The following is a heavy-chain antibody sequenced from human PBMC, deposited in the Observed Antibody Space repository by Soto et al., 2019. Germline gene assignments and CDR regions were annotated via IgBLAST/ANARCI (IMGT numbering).Heavy chain of an antibody. D-gene: IGHD3-3*01. V-gene: IGHV1-2*04. Sequence: ASVKVSCKASGYTFTGYYMHWVRQAPGQGLEWMGWINPNSGGTNYAQKFQGWVTMTRDTSISTAYMELSRLRSDDTAVYYCARAPVYDFWSGYYHTPGTFDIWGQGTMVTV. J-gene: IGHJ3*02. CDR1: GYTFTGYY. CDR3: ARAPVYDFWSGYYHTPGTFDI. CDR2: INPNSGGT.